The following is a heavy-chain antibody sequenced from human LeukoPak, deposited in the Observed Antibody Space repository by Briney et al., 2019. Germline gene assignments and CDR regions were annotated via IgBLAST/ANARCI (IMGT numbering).Heavy chain of an antibody. CDR1: GFTFSSYS. CDR3: ARDRWQLAQDFDY. Sequence: GGSLRLSCAASGFTFSSYSMNWVRQAPGKGLEWVSSISSSSSYIYYADSVKGRFTISRDNAKNSLYLQMNGLRAEDTAVYYCARDRWQLAQDFDYWGQGTLVTVSS. D-gene: IGHD6-6*01. J-gene: IGHJ4*02. CDR2: ISSSSSYI. V-gene: IGHV3-21*01.